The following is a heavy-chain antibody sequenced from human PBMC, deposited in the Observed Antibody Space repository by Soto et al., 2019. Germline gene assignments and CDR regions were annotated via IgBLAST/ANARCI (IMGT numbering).Heavy chain of an antibody. D-gene: IGHD5-12*01. CDR1: GDTFNFYT. V-gene: IGHV1-69*13. CDR3: ARDEGRDGYNYFDY. CDR2: IIPIFGTA. Sequence: GASVKVSCKASGDTFNFYTFSWVRQAPGQGLEWMGGIIPIFGTANYAQKFQGRVTITADESTSTAYMELSSLRSEDTAVYYCARDEGRDGYNYFDYWGQGTLVTSPQ. J-gene: IGHJ4*02.